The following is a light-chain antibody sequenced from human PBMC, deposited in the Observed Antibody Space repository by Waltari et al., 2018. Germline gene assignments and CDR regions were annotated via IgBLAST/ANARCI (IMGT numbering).Light chain of an antibody. Sequence: QSGLTQPASVSGSPGQSITISCTGTSSGVGNYNLVPWYQQYPGKAPKLMVYEVTKRASGVSDRFSGSKSGNTASLTIYGLQSEDEADYYCCSYAGFGIYVFGTGTKVTVL. V-gene: IGLV2-23*02. CDR1: SSGVGNYNL. J-gene: IGLJ1*01. CDR2: EVT. CDR3: CSYAGFGIYV.